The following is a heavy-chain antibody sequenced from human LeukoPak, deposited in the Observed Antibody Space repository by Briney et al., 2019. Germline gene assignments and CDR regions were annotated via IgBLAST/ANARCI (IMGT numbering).Heavy chain of an antibody. V-gene: IGHV3-53*04. D-gene: IGHD3-10*01. CDR3: ARVSSMVRGIIAYYYYGMDV. CDR2: IYRGGST. CDR1: GFTVSSNY. J-gene: IGHJ6*02. Sequence: GESLRLSCAASGFTVSSNYMSWVGQAPGNGLEWVSVIYRGGSTYYADSVNGRFTNSRHNSKNALYLQMNSLRAEDTAVYYCARVSSMVRGIIAYYYYGMDVWGQGTTVTVSS.